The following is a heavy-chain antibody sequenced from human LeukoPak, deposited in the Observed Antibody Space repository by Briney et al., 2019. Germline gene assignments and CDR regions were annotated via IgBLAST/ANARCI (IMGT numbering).Heavy chain of an antibody. CDR3: ARYPDYYGSGTYYNHYFDY. CDR2: ISRSSDYI. J-gene: IGHJ4*02. D-gene: IGHD3-10*01. CDR1: GFTFNYYS. Sequence: GGSLRLSCAASGFTFNYYSLNWVRQAPGKGLEWVSSISRSSDYIYYADSVKGRFTISRDNAKNSLYLQMNSLRAEDTAVYYCARYPDYYGSGTYYNHYFDYWGQGTLVTVSS. V-gene: IGHV3-21*01.